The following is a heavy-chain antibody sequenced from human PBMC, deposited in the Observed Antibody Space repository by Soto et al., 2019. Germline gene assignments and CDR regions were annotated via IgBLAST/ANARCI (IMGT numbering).Heavy chain of an antibody. Sequence: QLQLQESGPGLVKPSETLSLTCTVSGGSISSSSYYWGWIRQPPGKGLEWIGSIHYSGTTYHNPSLKSRVTISVDTSKNQFSLRLSSVTAADTAGYYCARHGGLALAGTFYFDYWGQGTLVTVSS. J-gene: IGHJ4*02. V-gene: IGHV4-39*01. CDR3: ARHGGLALAGTFYFDY. CDR1: GGSISSSSYY. D-gene: IGHD1-1*01. CDR2: IHYSGTT.